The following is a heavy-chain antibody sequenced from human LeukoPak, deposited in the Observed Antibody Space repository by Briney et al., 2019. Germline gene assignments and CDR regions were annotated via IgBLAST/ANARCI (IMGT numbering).Heavy chain of an antibody. Sequence: TGGSLRLSCAASGFTFSGSDIHWVRQASGKGLEWVGRITTKASNYATAYGASVKGRFTISRDDSENTAYLQMNSLKTEDTAVYYCTTYRSGHYWGQGTLVTVSS. CDR2: ITTKASNYAT. CDR1: GFTFSGSD. V-gene: IGHV3-73*01. J-gene: IGHJ4*02. CDR3: TTYRSGHY. D-gene: IGHD6-19*01.